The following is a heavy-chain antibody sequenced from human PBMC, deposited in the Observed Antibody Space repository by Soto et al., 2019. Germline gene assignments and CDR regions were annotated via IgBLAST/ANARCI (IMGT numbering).Heavy chain of an antibody. CDR2: INPNSGGT. Sequence: ASVKVSCKASGYTFTGYYLHWVRQAPGQGLEWMGWINPNSGGTKYAQKFQGRVTMTRDTSISTAYMELSRLTSDDTAVYYCARPNNAWYWFDPWGQGTLVTL. J-gene: IGHJ5*02. V-gene: IGHV1-2*02. D-gene: IGHD2-2*01. CDR3: ARPNNAWYWFDP. CDR1: GYTFTGYY.